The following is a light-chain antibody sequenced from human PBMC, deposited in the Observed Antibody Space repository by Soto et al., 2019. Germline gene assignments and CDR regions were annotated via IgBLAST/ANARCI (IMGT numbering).Light chain of an antibody. V-gene: IGKV3-20*01. J-gene: IGKJ1*01. CDR2: GAS. Sequence: IVIEQGGATLSVYKGETATLSCRASQYVSNKVAWYQQKPGQAPSLLILGASSRATGIPDRFSGSGSGTDFTLTIRRLEPEDFAVYYCQQYGSSYPWTFGQGTKVDIK. CDR1: QYVSNK. CDR3: QQYGSSYPWT.